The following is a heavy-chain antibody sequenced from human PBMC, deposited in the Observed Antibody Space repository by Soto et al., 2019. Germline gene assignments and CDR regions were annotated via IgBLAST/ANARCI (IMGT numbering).Heavy chain of an antibody. CDR2: IRSKAYGGTT. CDR3: TRDKYYDFLTGPPAIDY. V-gene: IGHV3-49*03. Sequence: PGGSLRLSCTASGFTFGDYAMSWFRQAPGKGLEWVGFIRSKAYGGTTEYAASVKGRFTISRDDSKSIAYLQMNSLKTEDTAVYYCTRDKYYDFLTGPPAIDYWGGGTLVTVSS. D-gene: IGHD3-9*01. CDR1: GFTFGDYA. J-gene: IGHJ4*02.